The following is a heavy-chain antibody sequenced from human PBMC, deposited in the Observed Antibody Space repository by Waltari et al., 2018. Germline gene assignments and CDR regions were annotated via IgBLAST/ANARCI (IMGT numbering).Heavy chain of an antibody. V-gene: IGHV4-34*01. D-gene: IGHD6-19*01. J-gene: IGHJ1*01. CDR3: ARVSPYSSGWYEGIHYQH. CDR2: INHRGRT. CDR1: GGSFSGYY. Sequence: QVQLQQWGAGLLKPSETLSLTCAVYGGSFSGYYWSWIRQPPGKGLEWIGEINHRGRTNYNPSVKSRVTISVDTSKNQVSLKLSSVTAADTAVYYGARVSPYSSGWYEGIHYQHWGQGTLVTVSS.